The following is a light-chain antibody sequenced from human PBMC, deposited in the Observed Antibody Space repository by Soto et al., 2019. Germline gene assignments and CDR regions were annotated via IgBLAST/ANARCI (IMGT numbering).Light chain of an antibody. Sequence: IVLTQSPATLSLSRGERATISCRVSPSVANIVAWYQQKPGQPPRLLIYGALNRATGIPDRFSGSGSGTDFTRTISSLELEDSAVYYCQQRNIWPPVTFGNGTRLELK. J-gene: IGKJ5*01. CDR2: GAL. CDR3: QQRNIWPPVT. CDR1: PSVANI. V-gene: IGKV3-11*01.